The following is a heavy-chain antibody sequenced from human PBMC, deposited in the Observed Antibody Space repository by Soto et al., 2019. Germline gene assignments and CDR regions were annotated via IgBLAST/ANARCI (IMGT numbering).Heavy chain of an antibody. D-gene: IGHD2-8*02. CDR2: ISAYNGNT. CDR3: ARDTVYCIGGGCDVWAFDY. V-gene: IGHV1-18*01. J-gene: IGHJ4*02. CDR1: GYTFTGYC. Sequence: ASVKVSCKASGYTFTGYCISWVRQAPGQGLEWMGWISAYNGNTNYAQKLQGRVTMTTDTSTSTAYMELRSLRSDDTAVYYCARDTVYCIGGGCDVWAFDYLCQGDVLTISS.